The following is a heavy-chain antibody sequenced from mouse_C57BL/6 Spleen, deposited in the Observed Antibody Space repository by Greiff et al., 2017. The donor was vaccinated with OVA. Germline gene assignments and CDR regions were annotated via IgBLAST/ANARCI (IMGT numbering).Heavy chain of an antibody. J-gene: IGHJ4*01. Sequence: EVKLVESGEGLVKPGGSLKLSCAASGFTFSSYAMSWVRQTPEKRLEWVAYISSGGDYIYYADTVKGRFTISRDNARNTLYLQMSSLKSEDTAMYYCTRGGYYGQDAMDYWGQGTSVTVSS. D-gene: IGHD1-1*01. CDR3: TRGGYYGQDAMDY. CDR2: ISSGGDYI. CDR1: GFTFSSYA. V-gene: IGHV5-9-1*02.